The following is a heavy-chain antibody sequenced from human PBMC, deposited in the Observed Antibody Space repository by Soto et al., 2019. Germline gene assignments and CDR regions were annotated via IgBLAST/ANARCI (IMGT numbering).Heavy chain of an antibody. CDR2: ISYDGSNK. CDR3: TKDMQFLEWLWGTYYYYGMDV. J-gene: IGHJ6*02. CDR1: GFTFSSYG. D-gene: IGHD3-3*01. V-gene: IGHV3-30*18. Sequence: QVQLVESGGGVVQPGRSLRLSCAASGFTFSSYGMHWVRQAPGKGLEWVAVISYDGSNKYYADSVKGRFTISRDNSKNTLYLQMTSLRAENTAVYYCTKDMQFLEWLWGTYYYYGMDVWGQGTTVTVSS.